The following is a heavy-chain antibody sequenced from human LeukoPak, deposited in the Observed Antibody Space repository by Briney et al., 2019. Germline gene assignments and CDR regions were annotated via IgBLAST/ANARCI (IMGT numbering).Heavy chain of an antibody. D-gene: IGHD6-19*01. CDR3: ACCDLSSGWYRPGY. J-gene: IGHJ4*02. Sequence: GGSLRLSCAASGFTFTSYAMHWVRQAPGQRLEWMGWINAGNGNTKYSQKFQGRVTITRDTSASTAYMELSSLRSEDTAVYYYACCDLSSGWYRPGYWGQGTLVTVSS. CDR2: INAGNGNT. V-gene: IGHV1-3*01. CDR1: GFTFTSYA.